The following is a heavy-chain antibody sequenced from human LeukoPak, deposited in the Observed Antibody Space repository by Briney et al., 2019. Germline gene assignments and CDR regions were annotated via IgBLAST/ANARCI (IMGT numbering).Heavy chain of an antibody. J-gene: IGHJ4*02. D-gene: IGHD2-2*01. V-gene: IGHV4-30-2*01. CDR3: ARTGYCSSTSCSYFDY. CDR2: IYHSGST. CDR1: GGSISSGGYY. Sequence: PSQTLSLTCTVSGGSISSGGYYWSWIRQPPGKGLEWIGYIYHSGSTYYNPSLKSRVTISVDRSKNQFSLKLSSVTAADTAVYYCARTGYCSSTSCSYFDYWGQGTLVTVSS.